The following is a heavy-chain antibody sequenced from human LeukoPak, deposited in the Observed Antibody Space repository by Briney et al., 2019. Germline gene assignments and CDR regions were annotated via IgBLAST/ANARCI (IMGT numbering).Heavy chain of an antibody. CDR1: GGSISSSDTYY. J-gene: IGHJ3*02. Sequence: SQTLSLTCTVSGGSISSSDTYYWSWIRQPAGKRLEWIGRIYTTGSTYYNPSLKSRVTISVDTSKNQFSLKLSSVTAADTAVYYCARAVRYFGQDAFDIWGQGTMVTVSS. D-gene: IGHD3-9*01. CDR3: ARAVRYFGQDAFDI. CDR2: IYTTGST. V-gene: IGHV4-61*02.